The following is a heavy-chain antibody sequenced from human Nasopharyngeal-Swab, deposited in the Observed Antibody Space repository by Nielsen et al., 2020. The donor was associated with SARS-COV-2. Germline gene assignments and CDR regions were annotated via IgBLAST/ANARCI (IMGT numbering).Heavy chain of an antibody. CDR1: GFTFSTYA. CDR3: ARGCVLTGPSCYYYGMDV. Sequence: GGSLRLSCAASGFTFSTYAMTWVRQTPGRGLEWVSTISVSGDYTYYADSVKGRFTISRDNAKNSLYLQMNSLRAEDTAVYYCARGCVLTGPSCYYYGMDVWGQGTTVTVS. D-gene: IGHD3-9*01. V-gene: IGHV3-21*01. J-gene: IGHJ6*02. CDR2: ISVSGDYT.